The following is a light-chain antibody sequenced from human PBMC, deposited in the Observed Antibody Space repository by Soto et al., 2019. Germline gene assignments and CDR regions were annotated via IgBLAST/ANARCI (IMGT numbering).Light chain of an antibody. CDR2: EVS. Sequence: QSALTQPASVSGSPGQSITISCTGTSSDVGSYNLVSWYKQHPGKAPKLMIYEVSKRPSGVANRFSGSKSGNTASLTISGLQAEDEADYYCCSYAGSSTFAVFFGGTKVTVL. V-gene: IGLV2-23*02. J-gene: IGLJ2*01. CDR3: CSYAGSSTFAV. CDR1: SSDVGSYNL.